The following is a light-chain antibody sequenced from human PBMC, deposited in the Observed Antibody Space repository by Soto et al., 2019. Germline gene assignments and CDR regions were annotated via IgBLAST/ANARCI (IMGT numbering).Light chain of an antibody. V-gene: IGKV3-20*01. CDR2: GAS. J-gene: IGKJ1*01. CDR1: QSGSNSY. CDR3: QQYGSSVKT. Sequence: ELVLTQSPGTLSLSPRERATLSCTVSQSGSNSYLAWYQKKPGQAPSVLIFGASNRAPDIPDRFSGSGSGTDFTLTISRLEPEDFAVYFCQQYGSSVKTFGQGTKVDIK.